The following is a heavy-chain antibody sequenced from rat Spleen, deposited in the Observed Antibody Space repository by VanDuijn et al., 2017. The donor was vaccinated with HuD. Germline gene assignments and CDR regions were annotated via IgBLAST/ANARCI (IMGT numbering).Heavy chain of an antibody. V-gene: IGHV5S10*01. CDR1: GFTFIDYY. D-gene: IGHD1-12*02. CDR2: IIYDGSST. Sequence: EVQLAESDGGLVQPGRSLKLSCAASGFTFIDYYMAWVRQAPTKGLEWVATIIYDGSSTDYRDSVKGRFTISRDNAKSTLYLQMDSLRSEDTATYYCATHQGMVVITPFDYWGQGVMVTVSS. J-gene: IGHJ2*01. CDR3: ATHQGMVVITPFDY.